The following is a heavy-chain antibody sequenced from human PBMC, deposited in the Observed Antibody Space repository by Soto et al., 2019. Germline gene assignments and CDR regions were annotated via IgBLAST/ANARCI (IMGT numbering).Heavy chain of an antibody. Sequence: SVKVSCKASGGTISSYAIIWVRPAPGQGLEWMGGIIPIFGTANYAQKFQGRVTITADESTSTAYMELSSLRSEDTAVYYCARDLTDAFDIWGQGTRVNVS. V-gene: IGHV1-69*13. D-gene: IGHD7-27*01. CDR2: IIPIFGTA. CDR3: ARDLTDAFDI. CDR1: GGTISSYA. J-gene: IGHJ3*02.